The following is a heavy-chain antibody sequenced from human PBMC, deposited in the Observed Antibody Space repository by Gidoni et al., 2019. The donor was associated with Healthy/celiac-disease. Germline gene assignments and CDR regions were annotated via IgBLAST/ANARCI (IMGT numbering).Heavy chain of an antibody. J-gene: IGHJ4*02. CDR3: AMLDYDILTGYYRDY. CDR2: INHSGST. V-gene: IGHV4-34*01. D-gene: IGHD3-9*01. CDR1: GRSFSGYY. Sequence: QVQLPQWGAGLLKPSETLSLTCAVHGRSFSGYYWSWIRQPPGKGLEWIGEINHSGSTNYNPSLKSRVTISVDTSKNQFSLKLSSVTAADTAVYYCAMLDYDILTGYYRDYWGQGTLVTVSS.